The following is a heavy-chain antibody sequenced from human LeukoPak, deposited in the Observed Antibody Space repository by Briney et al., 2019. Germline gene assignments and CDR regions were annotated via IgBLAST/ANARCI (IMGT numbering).Heavy chain of an antibody. CDR1: GGSISSYY. D-gene: IGHD3-10*01. V-gene: IGHV4-59*01. Sequence: ETLXXXCTVSGGSISSYYWSWIRQSPGKGLECIGYIHYTGSTNYNPSLKSRVTISVETSKNQFSLKLKSVTAADTAVYYCARGGYYGSGNDFRFDPWGQGTLVTVSS. CDR3: ARGGYYGSGNDFRFDP. CDR2: IHYTGST. J-gene: IGHJ5*02.